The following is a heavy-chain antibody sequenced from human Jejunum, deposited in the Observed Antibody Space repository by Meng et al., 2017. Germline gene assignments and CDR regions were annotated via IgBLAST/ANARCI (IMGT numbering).Heavy chain of an antibody. CDR1: GFTFSSSW. D-gene: IGHD2-2*01. CDR3: ARQYCSSNTCYYDA. V-gene: IGHV3-74*01. J-gene: IGHJ4*02. CDR2: INTDGSST. Sequence: GGSLRLSCAASGFTFSSSWMHWVRQAPGEGLVWVSRINTDGSSTTYADSVKGRFTISRDNAKNTLYLQMNSLRAEDTAVYFCARQYCSSNTCYYDAWGQGTLVTVGS.